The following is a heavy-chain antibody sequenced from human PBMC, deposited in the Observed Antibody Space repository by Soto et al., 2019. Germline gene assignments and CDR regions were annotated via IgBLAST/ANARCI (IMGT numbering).Heavy chain of an antibody. CDR2: IIPILGTA. CDR3: TSFASKGYCPQNHY. V-gene: IGHV1-69*01. CDR1: GGSFSSFS. Sequence: QVILAQSGAEVKKPGSSVNVSCKVSGGSFSSFSINWLRQAPGQRFEWVGGIIPILGTANFTQKFQDRVTFTADESTATAYMTLSSLTSEDTAFYYCTSFASKGYCPQNHYSGPATQLPVSS. J-gene: IGHJ4*02. D-gene: IGHD3-22*01.